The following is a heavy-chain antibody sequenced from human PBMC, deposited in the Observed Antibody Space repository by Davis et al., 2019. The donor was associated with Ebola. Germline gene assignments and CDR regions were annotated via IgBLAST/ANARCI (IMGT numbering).Heavy chain of an antibody. V-gene: IGHV3-23*01. J-gene: IGHJ5*02. CDR3: AKVGYGGTDLNWFDL. CDR1: GFTFDDYA. Sequence: GESLKISCAASGFTFDDYAMHWVRQAPGKGLEWVSGISSSGGSTYYGDSVKGRFTISRDDSKNTLYLQMNSLRAEDTAVYYCAKVGYGGTDLNWFDLWGQGTLVTASS. D-gene: IGHD4-23*01. CDR2: ISSSGGST.